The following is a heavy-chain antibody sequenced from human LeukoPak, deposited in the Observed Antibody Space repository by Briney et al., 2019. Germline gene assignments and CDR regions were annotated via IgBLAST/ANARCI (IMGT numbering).Heavy chain of an antibody. V-gene: IGHV4-39*07. CDR2: IYYSGST. CDR3: AREELGGSFYYGMDV. J-gene: IGHJ6*02. D-gene: IGHD3-16*01. Sequence: SETLSLTCTVSGGAISSSSYYWGWIRQPPGKGLEWIGSIYYSGSTYYNPSLKSRVTISVDTSKHQFSLKLSSVTAADTAVYYCAREELGGSFYYGMDVWGQGTTVTVSS. CDR1: GGAISSSSYY.